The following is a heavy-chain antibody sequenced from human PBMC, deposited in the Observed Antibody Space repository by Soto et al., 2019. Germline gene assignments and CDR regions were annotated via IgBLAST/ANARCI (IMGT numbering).Heavy chain of an antibody. J-gene: IGHJ4*02. V-gene: IGHV3-48*03. CDR1: GFTLSNYE. D-gene: IGHD3-16*01. CDR3: VRVWSTFAGHTLLTETPYFDS. Sequence: PGGSLRLSCAASGFTLSNYEMNWVRQAPGKGLEWVSYISNSGRTIYYADSVKGRFTISRDNAQNSVFLQMDSLRAEDTALYYCVRVWSTFAGHTLLTETPYFDSWGQGTLVTVSS. CDR2: ISNSGRTI.